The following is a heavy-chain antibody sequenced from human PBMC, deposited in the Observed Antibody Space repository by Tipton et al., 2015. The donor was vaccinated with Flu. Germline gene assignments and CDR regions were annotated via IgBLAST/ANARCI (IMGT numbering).Heavy chain of an antibody. CDR1: GGSISSGSYY. J-gene: IGHJ4*01. CDR3: ARGRAVAGFRGFDY. D-gene: IGHD6-19*01. Sequence: LSLTCTVSGGSISSGSYYWSWIRQPAGKGLEWIGRIYTSGSTNYNPTLKSRVTISVDTSKNQFSLKLSSVTAADTAVYYCARGRAVAGFRGFDYWGQGTLVTVSS. V-gene: IGHV4-61*02. CDR2: IYTSGST.